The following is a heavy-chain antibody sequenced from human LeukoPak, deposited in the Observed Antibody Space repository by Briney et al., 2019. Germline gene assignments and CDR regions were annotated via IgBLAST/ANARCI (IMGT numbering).Heavy chain of an antibody. CDR2: IYYSGST. J-gene: IGHJ4*02. Sequence: SETLSLTCAVYGGSISSYYWSWIRQPPGKGLEWIGYIYYSGSTNYNPSLKSRVTISVDTSKNQFSLKLSSVTAADTAVYYCARGREYCGGDCYPNFDYWGQGTLVTVSS. CDR1: GGSISSYY. D-gene: IGHD2-21*02. V-gene: IGHV4-59*01. CDR3: ARGREYCGGDCYPNFDY.